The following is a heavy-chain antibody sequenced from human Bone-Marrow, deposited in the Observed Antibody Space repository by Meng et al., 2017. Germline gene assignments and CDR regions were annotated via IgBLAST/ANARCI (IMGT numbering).Heavy chain of an antibody. CDR1: GGSISSIDW. J-gene: IGHJ4*02. CDR2: IYHGGDT. D-gene: IGHD6-19*01. Sequence: QVQLQESGPGLVKPSGTLSLPFVVSGGSISSIDWWSWVRQPPGKGLEWIGEIYHGGDTNYNPSLKSRVTIAIDKSKNQFSLKLSSVTAADTAVYYCASWIYSCGWQWGQGALVTVSS. V-gene: IGHV4/OR15-8*02. CDR3: ASWIYSCGWQ.